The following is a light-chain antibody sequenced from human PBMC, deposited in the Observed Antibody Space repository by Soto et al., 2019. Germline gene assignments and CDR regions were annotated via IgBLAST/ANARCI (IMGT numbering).Light chain of an antibody. Sequence: EIVLTQSPGTLSLSPGERATLSCRASQSVSSSYLAWYQQKPGQAPRLLIYGASSRATGIPDRFSGSGSGTDFTLTISRLEPEYYAVYYCQQYGSSPWTFGQETKLDIK. V-gene: IGKV3-20*01. CDR3: QQYGSSPWT. J-gene: IGKJ1*01. CDR2: GAS. CDR1: QSVSSSY.